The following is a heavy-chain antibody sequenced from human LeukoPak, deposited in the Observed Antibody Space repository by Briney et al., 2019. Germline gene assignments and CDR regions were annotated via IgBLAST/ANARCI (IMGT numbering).Heavy chain of an antibody. Sequence: PGRSLRLSCAASGFSFSRNAMHWVRQAPGKGLEWVSSISSSSSYIYYADSVKGRFTISRDNAKNSLYLQMNSLRAEDTAVYYCARGIWFGELISPGMPEFDYWGQGTLVTVSS. CDR2: ISSSSSYI. CDR3: ARGIWFGELISPGMPEFDY. J-gene: IGHJ4*02. D-gene: IGHD3-10*01. V-gene: IGHV3-21*01. CDR1: GFSFSRNA.